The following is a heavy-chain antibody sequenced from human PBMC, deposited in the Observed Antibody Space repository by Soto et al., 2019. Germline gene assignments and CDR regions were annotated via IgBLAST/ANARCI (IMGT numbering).Heavy chain of an antibody. CDR1: GGTFSSYA. CDR3: ARGRDSRDWGSYRYIGDY. CDR2: IIPIFGTA. J-gene: IGHJ4*02. D-gene: IGHD3-16*02. V-gene: IGHV1-69*13. Sequence: ASVKVSCKASGGTFSSYAISWVRQAPGQGLEWMGGIIPIFGTANYAQKFQGRVTITADESTSTAYMELSSLRSEDTAVYYCARGRDSRDWGSYRYIGDYWGQGTLVTVSS.